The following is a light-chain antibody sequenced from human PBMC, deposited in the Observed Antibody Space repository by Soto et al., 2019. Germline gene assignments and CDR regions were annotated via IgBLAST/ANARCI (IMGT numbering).Light chain of an antibody. CDR1: SGHSSYI. CDR2: LEGSGSY. V-gene: IGLV4-60*03. Sequence: QPVLTQSSSASASLGSSVKLTCTLSSGHSSYIIAWHQQQPGKAPRYLMKLEGSGSYNKGSGVPDRFSGSSSGADRYLTISNLQSEDGADYYCETWDSNTHVFGAGTKVTVL. CDR3: ETWDSNTHV. J-gene: IGLJ1*01.